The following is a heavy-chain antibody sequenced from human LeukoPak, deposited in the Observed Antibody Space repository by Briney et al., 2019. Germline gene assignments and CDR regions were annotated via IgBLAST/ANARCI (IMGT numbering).Heavy chain of an antibody. CDR3: ARDLLNEGNHLDY. CDR1: GGSFSGYY. J-gene: IGHJ4*02. CDR2: IYDSGST. V-gene: IGHV4-34*01. Sequence: SETLFLTCAVYGGSFSGYYWSWIRQPPGKGLEWIGSIYDSGSTYYNPSLKSRVTISVDTSKNQFSLKLNSVTAADTAVYYCARDLLNEGNHLDYWGQGTLVTVSS. D-gene: IGHD4-23*01.